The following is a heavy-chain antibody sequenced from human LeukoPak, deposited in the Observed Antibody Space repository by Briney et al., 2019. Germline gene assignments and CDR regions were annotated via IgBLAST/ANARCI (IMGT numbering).Heavy chain of an antibody. J-gene: IGHJ6*02. V-gene: IGHV1-8*01. CDR2: MNPNSANT. D-gene: IGHD3-3*01. CDR3: ARTLRSAGGDFWSGYYYYYGMDV. CDR1: GYTLTSYD. Sequence: GASVKVSCKASGYTLTSYDINWVRQATGQGLEWMGWMNPNSANTGYAQNFQGRVTMTRNTSINTAYMELSSLRSEDTAVYYCARTLRSAGGDFWSGYYYYYGMDVWGQGTTVTVSS.